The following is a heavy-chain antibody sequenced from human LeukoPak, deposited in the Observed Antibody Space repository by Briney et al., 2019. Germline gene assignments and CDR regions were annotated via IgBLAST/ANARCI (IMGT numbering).Heavy chain of an antibody. CDR2: IYPGDSDT. CDR3: ARTVGDLDYYYYYMDV. D-gene: IGHD2-21*02. CDR1: GYSFTSYW. Sequence: GESLKISCKGSGYSFTSYWIGWARQMPGKGLEWMGIIYPGDSDTRYSPSFQGQVTISADRSISTAYLQWSSLKASDTAMYYCARTVGDLDYYYYYMDVWGKGTTVTVSS. J-gene: IGHJ6*03. V-gene: IGHV5-51*01.